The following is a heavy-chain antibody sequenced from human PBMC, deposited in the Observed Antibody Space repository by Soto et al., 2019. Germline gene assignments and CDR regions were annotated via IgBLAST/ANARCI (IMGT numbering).Heavy chain of an antibody. V-gene: IGHV1-3*05. CDR2: INAGNGNT. J-gene: IGHJ5*02. CDR3: ARGSPLWFDP. Sequence: QVQLVQSGAEKKKPGASVKVSCKASGYTFTSYAIHWVRQAPGQRLEWMGWINAGNGNTKYSQKFQGRVTITRDTSALTAYIELSSLRSEDTAVYYCARGSPLWFDPWGQGTLVTVSS. CDR1: GYTFTSYA.